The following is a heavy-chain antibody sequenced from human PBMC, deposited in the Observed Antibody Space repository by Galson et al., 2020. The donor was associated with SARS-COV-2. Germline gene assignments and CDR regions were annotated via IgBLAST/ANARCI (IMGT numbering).Heavy chain of an antibody. J-gene: IGHJ6*03. D-gene: IGHD2-8*01. CDR1: GGSFSDYS. CDR2: INHSGST. Sequence: SETLSLTCAVYGGSFSDYSWTWVRQPPGKGLEWIGEINHSGSTNYNPSLKSRVFISVDTSKNQFSLKLSSVTAADTAVYYCARGGSRPIMVFDYYYFYMDVWGKGTTVTVSS. V-gene: IGHV4-34*01. CDR3: ARGGSRPIMVFDYYYFYMDV.